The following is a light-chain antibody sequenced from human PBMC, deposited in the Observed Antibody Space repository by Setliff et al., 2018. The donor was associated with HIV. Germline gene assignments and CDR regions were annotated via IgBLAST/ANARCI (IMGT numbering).Light chain of an antibody. CDR1: SSDVGGYNY. Sequence: QSSLAQPASVSGSPGQSITISCTGTSSDVGGYNYVSWYQQEPGKAPKLMIYEVNNRPSGVSNRFSGSKSGNTASLTISGLQAEDEADYYCSSYTSSSTGVFGGGTKVTVL. V-gene: IGLV2-14*01. J-gene: IGLJ3*02. CDR2: EVN. CDR3: SSYTSSSTGV.